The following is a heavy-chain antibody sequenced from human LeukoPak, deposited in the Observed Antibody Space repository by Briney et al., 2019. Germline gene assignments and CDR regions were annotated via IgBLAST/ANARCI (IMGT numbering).Heavy chain of an antibody. D-gene: IGHD4-17*01. CDR3: ARGRAVTTGDDY. CDR2: IFSSGTT. V-gene: IGHV4-4*07. J-gene: IGHJ4*02. Sequence: SHTLSLTCTVSGGSITNYYWSWIRQPAGKGLEWIGRIFSSGTTIYHPSRKRRVTMSLATSKNPFPLRLTSVTAADTAVYYCARGRAVTTGDDYWGQGTLVTVSS. CDR1: GGSITNYY.